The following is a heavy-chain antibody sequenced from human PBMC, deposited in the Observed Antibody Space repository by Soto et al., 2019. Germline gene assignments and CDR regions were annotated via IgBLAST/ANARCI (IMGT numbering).Heavy chain of an antibody. J-gene: IGHJ4*02. CDR1: GGSISSGSHY. V-gene: IGHV4-31*03. CDR2: IYYSGST. CDR3: ARSDYGDYFMDH. D-gene: IGHD4-17*01. Sequence: PSEPLSLTCTVSGGSISSGSHYWNWIRQHPGKGLEWIGYIYYSGSTYYNPSPHSRVIMSVDTSKNQFSLRLSSVTAADTAVYYCARSDYGDYFMDHWGQGTLVTVSS.